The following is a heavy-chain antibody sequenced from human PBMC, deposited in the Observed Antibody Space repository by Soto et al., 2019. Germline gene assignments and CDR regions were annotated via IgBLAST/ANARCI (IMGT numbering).Heavy chain of an antibody. V-gene: IGHV4-31*03. D-gene: IGHD2-2*01. CDR1: GGSISSGGYY. J-gene: IGHJ4*02. Sequence: QVQLQESGPGLVKPSQTLSLTCTVSGGSISSGGYYWSWIRQHPGKGLEWIGYIYYSGSTYYNTSLKRRVTLSVDTSKKQFSLKLSSVTAADTAVYYCARRSTSANYFDYWGQGTLVTVSS. CDR3: ARRSTSANYFDY. CDR2: IYYSGST.